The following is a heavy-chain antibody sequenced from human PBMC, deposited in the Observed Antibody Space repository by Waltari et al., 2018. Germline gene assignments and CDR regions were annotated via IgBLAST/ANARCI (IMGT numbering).Heavy chain of an antibody. V-gene: IGHV3-33*01. J-gene: IGHJ4*02. D-gene: IGHD3-10*01. Sequence: QVQLVESGGGVVQPGRSLRLYCQASGFTFSSYGMHWVCQAPGKGLEWVAFIWYDGSNKYYADSVKGRFTISRDNSKNTLYLQMNSLRAEDTAVYYCARESSRGAALDYWGQGTLVTVSS. CDR3: ARESSRGAALDY. CDR2: IWYDGSNK. CDR1: GFTFSSYG.